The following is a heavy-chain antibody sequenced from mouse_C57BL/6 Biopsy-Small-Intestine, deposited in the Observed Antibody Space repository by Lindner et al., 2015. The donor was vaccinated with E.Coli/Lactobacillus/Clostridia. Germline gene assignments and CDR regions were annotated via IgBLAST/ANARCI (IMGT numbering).Heavy chain of an antibody. V-gene: IGHV1-64*01. CDR3: ARELKSDFWTAHP. J-gene: IGHJ1*01. CDR1: GYTFTGYY. Sequence: SVKVSCKASGYTFTGYYIHWVRQAPGQGLEWMGRINPKSGGTDYAQKFQGRVTMTRDTSLTTAYMELSRLTSDDSALYYCARELKSDFWTAHPWGEGTLVTVSS. CDR2: INPKSGGT.